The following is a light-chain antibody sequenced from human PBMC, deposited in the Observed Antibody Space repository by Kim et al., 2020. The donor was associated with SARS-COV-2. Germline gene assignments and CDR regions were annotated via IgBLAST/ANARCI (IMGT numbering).Light chain of an antibody. V-gene: IGLV2-18*02. CDR3: CSYINNTYDVV. Sequence: QSALTQPPSVSGSPGQSVTISCTGSSSDVGNHNRVSWYQHHPGTVPKLVIYEVTNRPSGVPDRFSGSKSGNTASLTISGLQAEDEADYYCCSYINNTYDVVFGGGTQLTVL. J-gene: IGLJ2*01. CDR2: EVT. CDR1: SSDVGNHNR.